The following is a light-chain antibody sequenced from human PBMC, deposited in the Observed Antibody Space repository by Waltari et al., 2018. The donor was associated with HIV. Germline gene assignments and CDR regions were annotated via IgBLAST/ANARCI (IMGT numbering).Light chain of an antibody. CDR2: TNN. J-gene: IGLJ2*01. CDR1: RPTIEVNS. CDR3: VVWDDSLNGPV. V-gene: IGLV1-44*01. Sequence: QSVLTQPPSASGTPGQRVTISCSGSRPTIEVNSVNWYQQLPGTAPKLLIYTNNQRPSRVPDRFSGSKSGTSASLAISGLQSEDEADYYCVVWDDSLNGPVFGGGTKLTVL.